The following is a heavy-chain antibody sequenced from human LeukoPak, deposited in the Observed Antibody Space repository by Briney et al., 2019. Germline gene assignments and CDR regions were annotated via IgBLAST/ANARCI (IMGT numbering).Heavy chain of an antibody. V-gene: IGHV3-23*01. Sequence: PGGSLRLSCAASGFTFSSYAMSWVRQAPGKGLEWVSTITITGDSTYYADSVKGRFTISRDSSKNALYLQMNSLRAEDTAVYYCAKRQYSSGFYGMDVWGQGTTVTVSS. CDR3: AKRQYSSGFYGMDV. J-gene: IGHJ6*02. CDR1: GFTFSSYA. CDR2: ITITGDST. D-gene: IGHD6-19*01.